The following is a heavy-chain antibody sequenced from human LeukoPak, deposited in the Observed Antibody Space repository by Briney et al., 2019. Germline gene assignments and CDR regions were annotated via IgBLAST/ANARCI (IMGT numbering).Heavy chain of an antibody. V-gene: IGHV3-30-3*01. CDR3: ARVGTYYYDSSGYPADAFDI. CDR1: GFTFSSYA. D-gene: IGHD3-22*01. CDR2: ISYDGSNK. J-gene: IGHJ3*02. Sequence: PGRSLRLSCAASGFTFSSYAMHWVRQAPGKGLEWVAVISYDGSNKYYADSVKGRFTISRDNSKNTLYLQMNSLRAEDTAVYYCARVGTYYYDSSGYPADAFDIWGQGTMVTVPS.